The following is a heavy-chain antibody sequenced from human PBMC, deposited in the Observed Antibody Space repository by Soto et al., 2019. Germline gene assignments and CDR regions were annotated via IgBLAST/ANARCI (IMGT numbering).Heavy chain of an antibody. D-gene: IGHD6-19*01. CDR1: GGTFSSYA. Sequence: SVKVSCKASGGTFSSYAISWVRQAPGQGLEWMGGIIPIFGTANYAQKFQGRVTITADESTSTAYMELSSLRSEDTAVYYCAREFIAAVAGTSYYYSYGMDVWGQGTTVTVSS. V-gene: IGHV1-69*13. CDR2: IIPIFGTA. CDR3: AREFIAAVAGTSYYYSYGMDV. J-gene: IGHJ6*02.